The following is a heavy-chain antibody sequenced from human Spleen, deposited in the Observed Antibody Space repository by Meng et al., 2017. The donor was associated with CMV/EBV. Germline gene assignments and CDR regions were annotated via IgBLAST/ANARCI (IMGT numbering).Heavy chain of an antibody. CDR2: IKSKTDGATR. CDR3: ATTDYDFWSTYPPLGN. Sequence: GGSLRLSCAASGFTFSNAWLDWVRKAPGKGLEWVGRIKSKTDGATRDYAALVKGRFTISRDDSKNMVYLQMNSLKTEDTAVYYCATTDYDFWSTYPPLGNWGQGTLVTVSS. J-gene: IGHJ4*02. D-gene: IGHD3-3*01. CDR1: GFTFSNAW. V-gene: IGHV3-15*01.